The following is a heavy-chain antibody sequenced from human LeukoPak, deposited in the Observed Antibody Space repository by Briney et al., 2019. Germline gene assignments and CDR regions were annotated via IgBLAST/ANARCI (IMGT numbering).Heavy chain of an antibody. CDR1: RFTFSDYG. D-gene: IGHD7-27*01. V-gene: IGHV3-30*02. CDR3: GRDLNWGAFDI. Sequence: GGSLRLSCAASRFTFSDYGMHWVRQAPGKGLEWVAFIRYDGSNKYYADSVKGRFTISRDNSRNTVLLQMNSLTAEDTAVYYCGRDLNWGAFDIRGLGAMVTVSS. CDR2: IRYDGSNK. J-gene: IGHJ3*02.